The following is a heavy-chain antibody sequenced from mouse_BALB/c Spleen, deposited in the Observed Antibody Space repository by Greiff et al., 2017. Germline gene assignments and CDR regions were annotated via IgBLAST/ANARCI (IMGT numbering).Heavy chain of an antibody. CDR3: ARGGYYGNYGGAMDY. CDR1: GYSITSDYA. V-gene: IGHV3-2*02. Sequence: VQLKESGPGLVKPSQSLSLTCTVTGYSITSDYAWNWIRQFPGNTLEWMGYISYSGSTSYNPSLKSRISITRDTSKNQVFLQLNSVTTEDTATYYCARGGYYGNYGGAMDYWGQGTSVTGSS. CDR2: ISYSGST. D-gene: IGHD2-1*01. J-gene: IGHJ4*01.